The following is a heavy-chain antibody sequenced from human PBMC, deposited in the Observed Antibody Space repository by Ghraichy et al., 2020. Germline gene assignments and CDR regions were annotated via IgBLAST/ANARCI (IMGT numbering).Heavy chain of an antibody. D-gene: IGHD3-3*01. J-gene: IGHJ5*01. CDR1: GYTFSSFG. Sequence: ASVKVSCQTSGYTFSSFGITWVRQAPGQGLEWMGWISGYNGHSLYAQKFQGRLTMTTATSTTTAYMELRSLRSDDTAVYYCARDKLMRGEVSYFDSWGQGTLVTVSS. CDR2: ISGYNGHS. V-gene: IGHV1-18*04. CDR3: ARDKLMRGEVSYFDS.